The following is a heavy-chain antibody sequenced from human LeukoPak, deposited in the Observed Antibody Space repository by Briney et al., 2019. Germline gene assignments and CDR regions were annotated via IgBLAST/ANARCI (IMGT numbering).Heavy chain of an antibody. J-gene: IGHJ6*03. CDR2: VRSISYGGAT. CDR3: TRLRQDCSRNSCYYYFYYYYMDV. CDR1: GFTFGDYA. V-gene: IGHV3-49*03. Sequence: GGSLRLSCTASGFTFGDYAMSWFRQAPGKGLEWVGSVRSISYGGATDYAASVKGRFTISRDDPKSIAYLLMNSLKTEDTAVYYCTRLRQDCSRNSCYYYFYYYYMDVWGKGTTVTVSS. D-gene: IGHD2-2*01.